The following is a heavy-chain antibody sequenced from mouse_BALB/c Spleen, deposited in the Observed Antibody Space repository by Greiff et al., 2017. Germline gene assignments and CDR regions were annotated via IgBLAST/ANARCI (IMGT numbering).Heavy chain of an antibody. J-gene: IGHJ2*01. CDR2: ISDGGSYT. V-gene: IGHV5-4*02. D-gene: IGHD4-1*01. Sequence: EVKLVESGGGLVKPGGSLKLSCAASGFTFSDYYMYWVRQTPEKRLEWVATISDGGSYTYYPDSVKGRFTISRDNAKNNLYLQMSSLKSEDTAMYYCARTGTGYFDYWGQGTTLTVSS. CDR1: GFTFSDYY. CDR3: ARTGTGYFDY.